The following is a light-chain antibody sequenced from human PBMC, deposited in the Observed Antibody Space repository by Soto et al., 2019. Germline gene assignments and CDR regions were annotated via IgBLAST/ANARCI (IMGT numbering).Light chain of an antibody. CDR1: QSVSSD. Sequence: EIVDTHGGAIMSQSPWERATLSCRASQSVSSDLAWYHQKPGQAPRLLIYSASTRATGIPARFSGSGSGTEFTLTINSLQSEDFAVYYCQQYNNWPRTFGQGTKVDIK. J-gene: IGKJ1*01. CDR3: QQYNNWPRT. V-gene: IGKV3-15*01. CDR2: SAS.